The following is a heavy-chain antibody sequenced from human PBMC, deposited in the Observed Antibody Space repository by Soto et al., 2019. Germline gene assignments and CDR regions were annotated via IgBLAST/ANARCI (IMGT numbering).Heavy chain of an antibody. D-gene: IGHD2-21*02. CDR1: GFTFSDFW. Sequence: EVQLVESGGGLVQPGGSLRLSCAASGFTFSDFWMSWVRQAPGKGLEWVANIKQDGSDKYYVDSVKGRFTISRDNAKSSLDLQRNSLRGEDTAVYYCARTTFCRGGDCYPHSYPPGMDVWGQGTTVTVSS. CDR3: ARTTFCRGGDCYPHSYPPGMDV. V-gene: IGHV3-7*04. CDR2: IKQDGSDK. J-gene: IGHJ6*02.